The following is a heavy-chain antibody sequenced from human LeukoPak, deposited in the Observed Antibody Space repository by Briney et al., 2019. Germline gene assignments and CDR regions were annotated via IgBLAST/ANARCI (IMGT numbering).Heavy chain of an antibody. CDR1: GYTFTSYD. V-gene: IGHV1-8*01. CDR3: ARGPNYYGFWNYYYMDV. Sequence: ASVKVSCKASGYTFTSYDINWVRQATGQGLEWMGWMNPNSGNTGYAQKFQGRVTMTRNTSISTAYMELSSLRSEDTAVYYCARGPNYYGFWNYYYMDVWGKGTTVTISS. D-gene: IGHD3-10*01. CDR2: MNPNSGNT. J-gene: IGHJ6*03.